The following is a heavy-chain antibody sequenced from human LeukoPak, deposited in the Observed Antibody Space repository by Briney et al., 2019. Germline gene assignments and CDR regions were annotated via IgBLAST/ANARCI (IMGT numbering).Heavy chain of an antibody. CDR1: GYTFTRYG. V-gene: IGHV7-4-1*02. J-gene: IGHJ5*01. D-gene: IGHD3-16*02. Sequence: ASVKVSCKASGYTFTRYGISWVRQAPGQGLEWMGWINTNTGNPTYAQGFTGRFVFSLDTSVTTTYLQISGLKAEDTAVYYCARAYQRLGGLSFPDSWGQGTLVTVSS. CDR2: INTNTGNP. CDR3: ARAYQRLGGLSFPDS.